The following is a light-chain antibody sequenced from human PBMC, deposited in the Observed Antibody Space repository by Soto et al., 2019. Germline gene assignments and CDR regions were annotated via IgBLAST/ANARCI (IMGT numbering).Light chain of an antibody. CDR2: AAS. CDR1: QGISNY. V-gene: IGKV1-27*01. Sequence: DIQMTQSPSSLSASVGDRVTITCRASQGISNYLAGYQQKPGKVPKLLIYAASTLQSGVPSRFSGSGSGTDSTLTISSRQPEDVATYYCQKYKSAPPFTFGPGTKVDIK. J-gene: IGKJ3*01. CDR3: QKYKSAPPFT.